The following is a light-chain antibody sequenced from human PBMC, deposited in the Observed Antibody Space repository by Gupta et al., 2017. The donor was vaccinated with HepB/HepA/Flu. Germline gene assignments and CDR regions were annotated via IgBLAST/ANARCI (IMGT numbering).Light chain of an antibody. Sequence: DIQLTQSPSFLSASVGDRVIITCRASQDISTYLSWYQQKAGKAPKLLIYVGSNLQSGVPSRFNGSGSGTEFTLTIDSLQPEDFATYYCQQLNTSPITFGAGTEVEIK. J-gene: IGKJ4*01. CDR1: QDISTY. V-gene: IGKV1-9*01. CDR2: VGS. CDR3: QQLNTSPIT.